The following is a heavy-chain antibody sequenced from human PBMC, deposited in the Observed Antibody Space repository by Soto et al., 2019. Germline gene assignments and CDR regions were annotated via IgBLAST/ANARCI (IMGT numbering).Heavy chain of an antibody. J-gene: IGHJ3*02. CDR3: ARGNGKNYGPAMGDGFDI. V-gene: IGHV3-30*03. D-gene: IGHD3-10*01. Sequence: PGGSLRLSCAASGFTFTSHAMHWVRQTPGKGLEWVAAISYDEIDKTYASSVNGRFTVSRDNVKNTLSLQMHSLRPEDTAVYYCARGNGKNYGPAMGDGFDIWGQGTTVTVSS. CDR2: ISYDEIDK. CDR1: GFTFTSHA.